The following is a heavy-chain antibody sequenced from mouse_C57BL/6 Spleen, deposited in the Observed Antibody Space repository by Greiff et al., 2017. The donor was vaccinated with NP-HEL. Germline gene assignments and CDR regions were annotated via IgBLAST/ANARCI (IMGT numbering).Heavy chain of an antibody. CDR3: ARGDWDEQGFAY. CDR2: ISNLAYSI. CDR1: GFTFSDYG. J-gene: IGHJ3*01. D-gene: IGHD4-1*01. Sequence: EVMLVESGGGLVQPGGSLKLSCAASGFTFSDYGMAWVRQAPRKGPEWVAFISNLAYSIYYADTVTGRFTISRENAKNTLYLEMSSLRSEDTAMYYCARGDWDEQGFAYWGQGTLVTVSA. V-gene: IGHV5-15*01.